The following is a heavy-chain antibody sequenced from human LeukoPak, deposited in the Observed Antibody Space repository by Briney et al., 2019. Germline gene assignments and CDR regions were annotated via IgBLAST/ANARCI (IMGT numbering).Heavy chain of an antibody. CDR3: ARDLLQTDVSDI. Sequence: SETLSLTCSVSGGSISTYYWSWFRQPPGKGLDWIGYVHYTGSTNYNPSLGSRVSMSVDMSKNQFSLNVRSVTAADTAVYFCARDLLQTDVSDIWGQGTMVIVSS. J-gene: IGHJ3*02. CDR1: GGSISTYY. CDR2: VHYTGST. V-gene: IGHV4-59*01.